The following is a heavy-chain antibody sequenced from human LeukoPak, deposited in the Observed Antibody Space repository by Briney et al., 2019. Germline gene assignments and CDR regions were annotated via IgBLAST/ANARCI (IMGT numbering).Heavy chain of an antibody. V-gene: IGHV3-23*01. D-gene: IGHD3-22*01. CDR1: GFTFSSYA. Sequence: GGSLRLSCAASGFTFSSYAMSWVRQAPGKGLEWVSAISGSGGSTYYADSVKGRFTISRDNSKNALYLQMNSLRAEDTAVYYCANSPQTCYYDSSGYPWGQGTLVTVSS. CDR2: ISGSGGST. CDR3: ANSPQTCYYDSSGYP. J-gene: IGHJ5*02.